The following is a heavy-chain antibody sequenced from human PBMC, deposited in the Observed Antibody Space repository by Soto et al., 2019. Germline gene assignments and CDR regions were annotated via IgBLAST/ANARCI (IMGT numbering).Heavy chain of an antibody. J-gene: IGHJ6*03. CDR2: IYYSGST. CDR3: AQLLGYYSYSMDV. D-gene: IGHD2-2*01. V-gene: IGHV4-39*01. Sequence: SETLSLTCTVSGGSISSSTYYWGWVRQPPGKGLEWIGSIYYSGSTYYNPSLKSRLTISVDTSKNQFSLNLSSVTAAETAVYYCAQLLGYYSYSMDVWGKGTTVTVSS. CDR1: GGSISSSTYY.